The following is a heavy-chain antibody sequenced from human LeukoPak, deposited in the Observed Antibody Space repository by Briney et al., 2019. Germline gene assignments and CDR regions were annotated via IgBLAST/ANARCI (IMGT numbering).Heavy chain of an antibody. V-gene: IGHV3-7*03. CDR1: GFTFSSYW. D-gene: IGHD5-12*01. CDR2: IKQDGSEK. Sequence: PGGSLRLSCAASGFTFSSYWMSWVRQAPGKGLEWVANIKQDGSEKYYVDSVKGRFTISRDNAKNSLYLQMNSLRAEDTALYYCARASGYDFNVFDYWGQGTLVTVSS. CDR3: ARASGYDFNVFDY. J-gene: IGHJ4*02.